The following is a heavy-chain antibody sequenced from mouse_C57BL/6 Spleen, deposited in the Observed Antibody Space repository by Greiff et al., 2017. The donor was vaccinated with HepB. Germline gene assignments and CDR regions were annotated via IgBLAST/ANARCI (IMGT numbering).Heavy chain of an antibody. Sequence: VQLQQSGAELVRPGASVTLSCKASGYTFTDYEMHWVKQTPVHGLEWIGAIDPETGGTAYNQKFKGKAILTADKSSSTAYMELRSLTSEDSAVYYCTRSRLRSSFDYWGQGTTLTVSS. D-gene: IGHD1-1*01. J-gene: IGHJ2*01. V-gene: IGHV1-15*01. CDR3: TRSRLRSSFDY. CDR1: GYTFTDYE. CDR2: IDPETGGT.